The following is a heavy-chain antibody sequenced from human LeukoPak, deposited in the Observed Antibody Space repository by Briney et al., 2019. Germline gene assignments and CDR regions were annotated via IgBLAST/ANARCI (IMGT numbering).Heavy chain of an antibody. J-gene: IGHJ4*02. V-gene: IGHV3-74*01. D-gene: IGHD2-8*01. CDR2: ISSDGTTI. CDR3: ARDGGFCTNGVCFFDY. Sequence: GGSLRLSCAASGFTFSNYWMHWVRQAPGKGLVWVSRISSDGTTISYAGSVKGRFTISRDNAKNTLYLQVNSLRAEDTAVYYCARDGGFCTNGVCFFDYWGQGTLVTVSS. CDR1: GFTFSNYW.